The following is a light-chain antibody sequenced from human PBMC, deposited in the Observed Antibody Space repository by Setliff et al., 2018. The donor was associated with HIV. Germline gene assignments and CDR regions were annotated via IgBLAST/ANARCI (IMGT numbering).Light chain of an antibody. J-gene: IGLJ2*01. CDR1: NSNIGNNY. CDR3: GTWDGGLSAGV. Sequence: QSALTQPPSVSAAPGQKVTISCSGSNSNIGNNYVSWYQHLPGRAPKLLLYDNDKRPSGIPDRFPGSKSGTSATLGITGLQTGDEADYYCGTWDGGLSAGVFGGGTTVTVL. CDR2: DND. V-gene: IGLV1-51*01.